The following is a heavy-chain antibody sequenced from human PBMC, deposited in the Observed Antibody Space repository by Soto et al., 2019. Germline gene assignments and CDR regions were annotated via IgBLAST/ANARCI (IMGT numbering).Heavy chain of an antibody. CDR1: GFTLSDHY. V-gene: IGHV3-72*01. Sequence: GGSLRLSCAGSGFTLSDHYIDWVRQAPGKGLEWVGRSRDKAQGYSTAYAASVKGRFTTSRDESKNSVYLQMNSLRAEDTAVYYCAKEFLEWLSPDPHNWFDPWGQGTLVTVSS. D-gene: IGHD3-3*01. CDR3: AKEFLEWLSPDPHNWFDP. CDR2: SRDKAQGYST. J-gene: IGHJ5*02.